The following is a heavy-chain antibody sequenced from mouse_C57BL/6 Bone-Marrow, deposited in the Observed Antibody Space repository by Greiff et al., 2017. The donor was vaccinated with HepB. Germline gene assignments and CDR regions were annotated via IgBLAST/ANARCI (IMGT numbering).Heavy chain of an antibody. CDR3: ARGRDSLFAY. Sequence: EVQLVESGPGLVKPSQSLSLTCSVTGYSITSGYYWNWIRQFPGNKLEWMGYISYDGSNNYNPSLKNRISITRDTSKNQFFLKLNSVTTEDTATYYCARGRDSLFAYWGQGTLVTVSA. J-gene: IGHJ3*01. CDR1: GYSITSGYY. CDR2: ISYDGSN. V-gene: IGHV3-6*01.